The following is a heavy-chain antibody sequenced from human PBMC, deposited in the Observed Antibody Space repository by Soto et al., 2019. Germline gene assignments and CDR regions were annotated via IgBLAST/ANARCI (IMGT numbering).Heavy chain of an antibody. D-gene: IGHD3-3*01. CDR2: IIPIFGTA. CDR1: GDTFNKYA. CDR3: ARGARFLEWLSFDH. Sequence: QVQLEQSGAEVKTLGSSVKDSCKASGDTFNKYAISWVRQAPGQGLEWMGGIIPIFGTANYAPQFQDRVTITADEATSTAYMELTSLKSDDTAVYFCARGARFLEWLSFDHWGQGTLVTVSS. J-gene: IGHJ4*02. V-gene: IGHV1-69*12.